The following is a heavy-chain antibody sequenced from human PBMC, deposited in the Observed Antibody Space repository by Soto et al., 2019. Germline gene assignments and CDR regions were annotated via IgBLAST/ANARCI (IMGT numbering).Heavy chain of an antibody. D-gene: IGHD4-17*01. J-gene: IGHJ3*02. Sequence: SETLSLTCTVSGGSISSHYWSWIRQPPGKGLEWIGYIYYSGSTNYNPSLKSRVTISVDTSKNQFSLKLSSVTAADTAVYYCARISLYGDSIWGQGTMVTVSS. CDR3: ARISLYGDSI. CDR1: GGSISSHY. V-gene: IGHV4-59*08. CDR2: IYYSGST.